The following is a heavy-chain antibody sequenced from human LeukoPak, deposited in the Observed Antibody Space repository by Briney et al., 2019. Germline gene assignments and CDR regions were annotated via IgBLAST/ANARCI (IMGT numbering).Heavy chain of an antibody. CDR1: GSIIISYW. D-gene: IGHD6-19*01. CDR2: IYPDHSDT. J-gene: IGHJ4*02. V-gene: IGHV5-51*01. Sequence: RSGALPQICSEGAGSIIISYWIGGGRRQPGKGGEGRGIIYPDHSDTRYSPSFQGQVTLSAYESISTPYLQWNSLKASDTAMYYCARSGGWSSYYFDYWGQGTLVTVSS. CDR3: ARSGGWSSYYFDY.